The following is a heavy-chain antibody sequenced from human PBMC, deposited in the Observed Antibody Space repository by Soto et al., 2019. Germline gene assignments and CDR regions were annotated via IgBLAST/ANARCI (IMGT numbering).Heavy chain of an antibody. V-gene: IGHV3-53*01. J-gene: IGHJ4*02. CDR2: IYTGGTT. Sequence: EVQLVESGGGLIQPGGSLRLSCVVSGFTISSSNYMSWVRQAPGKGLEWVSVIYTGGTTYYADSVKGRFTISRDNSKNTLYLQMNSLRAEDTAVYYCHGYGYWGQGTLVTVSS. CDR1: GFTISSSNY. CDR3: HGYGY. D-gene: IGHD5-12*01.